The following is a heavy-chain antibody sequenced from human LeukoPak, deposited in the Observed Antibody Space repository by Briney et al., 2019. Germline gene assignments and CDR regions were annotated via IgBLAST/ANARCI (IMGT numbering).Heavy chain of an antibody. J-gene: IGHJ4*02. Sequence: GSVKVSCKASGYTFTGYYMHWVRQAPGQGLGWMGWINPNSGGTNYAQKFQGRVTMTRDTSISTAYMELSRLRSEDTALYYCARGRIRYDDYSSGWFVFFEFWGQGSLVTVSS. CDR3: ARGRIRYDDYSSGWFVFFEF. V-gene: IGHV1-2*02. CDR2: INPNSGGT. D-gene: IGHD6-19*01. CDR1: GYTFTGYY.